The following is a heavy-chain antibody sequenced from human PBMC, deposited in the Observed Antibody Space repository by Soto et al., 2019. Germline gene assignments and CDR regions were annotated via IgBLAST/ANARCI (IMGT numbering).Heavy chain of an antibody. J-gene: IGHJ5*02. CDR3: ARRPTAELPSNWFDP. Sequence: SETLSLTCAVSSDSVSSSNWWSWVRQPPGKGLEWIGEVFPTGSTNYNPSLMSRVTISVDKSKNHFSLNLSSVTAADTAIYYCARRPTAELPSNWFDPWGQGTLVT. V-gene: IGHV4-4*02. CDR1: SDSVSSSNW. D-gene: IGHD2-15*01. CDR2: VFPTGST.